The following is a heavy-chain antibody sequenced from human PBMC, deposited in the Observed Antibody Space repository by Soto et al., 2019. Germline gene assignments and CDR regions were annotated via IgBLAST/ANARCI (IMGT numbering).Heavy chain of an antibody. Sequence: QVQLVQSGAEVKKPGASVKVSCKASGYTFTGYYMHWVRQAPGQGLEWMGWINPNSGGTNYAQKFQGRVTMTRDTSISSGDMELSRLRSDDTAVYYCARGGVVVGATTLFNLGVWGQGTMVTVSS. CDR2: INPNSGGT. J-gene: IGHJ3*01. CDR3: ARGGVVVGATTLFNLGV. V-gene: IGHV1-2*02. D-gene: IGHD1-26*01. CDR1: GYTFTGYY.